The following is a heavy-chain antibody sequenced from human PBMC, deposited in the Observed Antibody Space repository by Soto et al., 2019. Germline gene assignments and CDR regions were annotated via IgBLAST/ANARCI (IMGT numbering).Heavy chain of an antibody. CDR3: AKGLGSGSYAASDS. V-gene: IGHV3-23*01. D-gene: IGHD1-26*01. J-gene: IGHJ5*01. Sequence: EVQLLESGGGLVQPGGSLRLSCAASGFTFSSYALSWVRQAPGKGLEWVSAITGSGDRTYYADSVKGRLTISRDNSKNPLSLEMNSLRAEDTAVYYCAKGLGSGSYAASDSWGQGTLVTVSS. CDR2: ITGSGDRT. CDR1: GFTFSSYA.